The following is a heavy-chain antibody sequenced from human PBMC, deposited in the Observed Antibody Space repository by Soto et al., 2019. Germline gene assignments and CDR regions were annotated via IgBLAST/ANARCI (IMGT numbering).Heavy chain of an antibody. Sequence: SQTLSLTCAISGDSVSSNSAAWNWIRQSPSRGLEWLGRTYYRAKWYNDYAVSVKSRIPINPDTSKNQSSLQLNSVTPEDTAVYYCARGSVIAAAGYYYYGMDVWGQGTTVTVSS. J-gene: IGHJ6*02. CDR2: TYYRAKWYN. D-gene: IGHD6-13*01. CDR3: ARGSVIAAAGYYYYGMDV. CDR1: GDSVSSNSAA. V-gene: IGHV6-1*01.